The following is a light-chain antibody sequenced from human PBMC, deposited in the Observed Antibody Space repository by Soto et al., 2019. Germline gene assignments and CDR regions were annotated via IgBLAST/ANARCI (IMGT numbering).Light chain of an antibody. CDR2: GNS. Sequence: ALTQPPSVSGAPGQRVTISCTGSSSNIGAGFDVHWYQQLPGTAPKLLIYGNSNRPSGVPDRFSGSRSGTSASLAITGLQAEDEADYYCQSYDSSLTGSKVFGSGTKVTVL. V-gene: IGLV1-40*01. CDR3: QSYDSSLTGSKV. CDR1: SSNIGAGFD. J-gene: IGLJ1*01.